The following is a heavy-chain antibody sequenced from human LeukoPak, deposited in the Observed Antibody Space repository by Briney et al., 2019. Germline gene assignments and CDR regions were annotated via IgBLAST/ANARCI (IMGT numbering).Heavy chain of an antibody. CDR2: MWSDGINK. D-gene: IGHD5-18*01. Sequence: PGRSLRLSCAAPGFTFSNYGFHSVRQAPGKGLEWVAAMWSDGINKYYSDSVKGRFTVSRDNSQNTLYMQMNSLRVEDTAVYYCARDPSRYSGDYWGQGTLVTVSS. J-gene: IGHJ4*02. V-gene: IGHV3-33*01. CDR3: ARDPSRYSGDY. CDR1: GFTFSNYG.